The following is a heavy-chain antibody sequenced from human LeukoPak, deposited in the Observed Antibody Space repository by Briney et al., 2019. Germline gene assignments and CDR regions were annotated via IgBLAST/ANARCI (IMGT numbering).Heavy chain of an antibody. Sequence: GGSLRLSCAASGFTVSSNYMSWVRQAPGKGLEWVSVIYSGGSTYYADSVKGRFTISRHNSKNTLYLQMNSLRAEDTAVYYCARVGGYDILTGYHDAFDIWGQGTMVTVSS. V-gene: IGHV3-53*04. CDR2: IYSGGST. J-gene: IGHJ3*02. D-gene: IGHD3-9*01. CDR1: GFTVSSNY. CDR3: ARVGGYDILTGYHDAFDI.